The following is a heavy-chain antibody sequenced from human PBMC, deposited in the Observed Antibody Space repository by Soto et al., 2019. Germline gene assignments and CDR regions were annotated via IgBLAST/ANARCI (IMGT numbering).Heavy chain of an antibody. D-gene: IGHD2-2*01. CDR2: IIPMFGIA. V-gene: IGHV1-69*08. J-gene: IGHJ6*02. CDR3: ARDSGRSDVVPAAISAMVV. CDR1: GGTFNRYT. Sequence: QVQLVQSGAEVKKPGSSVKVSCKGSGGTFNRYTITWVRQAPGQGLEWMGRIIPMFGIASYAQNFQGRVTITAEKSTSTAYMELSSLRTGDTAVYYCARDSGRSDVVPAAISAMVVWGPGTTVTVSS.